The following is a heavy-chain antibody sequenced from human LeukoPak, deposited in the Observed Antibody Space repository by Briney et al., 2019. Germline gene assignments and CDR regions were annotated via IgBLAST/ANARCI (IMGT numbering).Heavy chain of an antibody. J-gene: IGHJ3*02. CDR2: VNSGHNT. D-gene: IGHD3-16*01. V-gene: IGHV3-53*01. CDR1: GCSVSPNF. Sequence: PGGSLTLSCMASGCSVSPNFKMWIRQSPGRGGVCVSFVNSGHNTYYSEYVRGRFTISREQSKNTDYLQMDRLRAEDTATFYCSRDFSPPRGGAFDIWGHGTVVTVSS. CDR3: SRDFSPPRGGAFDI.